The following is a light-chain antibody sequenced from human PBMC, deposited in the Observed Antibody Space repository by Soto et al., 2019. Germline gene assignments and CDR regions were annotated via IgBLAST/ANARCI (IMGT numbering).Light chain of an antibody. CDR2: EVV. V-gene: IGLV2-8*01. CDR3: KAYAGSNTYV. Sequence: QSALTQPPSASGSPGQSVTISCTGTKNDIGVYDFVSWYQHHPGKAPRLIIYEVVQRPSGVPDRFSGSKSGNTASLNVSGLQAADEADYFCKAYAGSNTYVFGSGTKVTV. J-gene: IGLJ1*01. CDR1: KNDIGVYDF.